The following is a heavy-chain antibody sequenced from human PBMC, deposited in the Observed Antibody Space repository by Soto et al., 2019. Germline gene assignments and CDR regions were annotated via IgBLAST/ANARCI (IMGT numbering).Heavy chain of an antibody. V-gene: IGHV3-7*01. Sequence: EVQMVESGGGLVQPGGSLRLSCAASGFTFSSYWMSWVRQAPGKGLEWVANIKQDGSEKYYVDSVKGRFTISRDNAKNSLYLQMNSLRAEDTAVYYCARGIAAAGTYYFDYWGQGTLDTVSS. D-gene: IGHD6-13*01. J-gene: IGHJ4*02. CDR1: GFTFSSYW. CDR2: IKQDGSEK. CDR3: ARGIAAAGTYYFDY.